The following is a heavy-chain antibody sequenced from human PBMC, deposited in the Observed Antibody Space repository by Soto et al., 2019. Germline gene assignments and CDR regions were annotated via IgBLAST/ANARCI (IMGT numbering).Heavy chain of an antibody. CDR1: GYTFTSYD. CDR2: MNPNSGNT. CDR3: ARGLPELLWFGELNCYAFDI. J-gene: IGHJ3*02. Sequence: ASVKVSCKASGYTFTSYDINWVRQATGQGLEWMGWMNPNSGNTGYAQKFQGRVTMTRNTSISTAYMELSSLRSEDTAVYYCARGLPELLWFGELNCYAFDIWGQGTMVTVSS. V-gene: IGHV1-8*01. D-gene: IGHD3-10*01.